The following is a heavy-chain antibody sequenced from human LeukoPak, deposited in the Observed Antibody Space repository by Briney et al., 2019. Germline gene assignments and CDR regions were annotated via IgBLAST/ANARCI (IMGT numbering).Heavy chain of an antibody. CDR1: GYTFTSYY. CDR2: INPNSGGT. Sequence: ASVKVSCTASGYTFTSYYMHWVRQAPGQGLEWMGRINPNSGGTNYAQKFQGRVTMTRDTSISTAYMELSRLRSDDTAVYYCAREIRDCSSTSCYNYYGMDVWGQGTTVTVSS. D-gene: IGHD2-2*01. J-gene: IGHJ6*02. CDR3: AREIRDCSSTSCYNYYGMDV. V-gene: IGHV1-2*06.